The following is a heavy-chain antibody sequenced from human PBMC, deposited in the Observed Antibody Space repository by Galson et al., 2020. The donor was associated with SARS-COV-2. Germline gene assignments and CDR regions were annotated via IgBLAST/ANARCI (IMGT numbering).Heavy chain of an antibody. CDR2: IYPGDSDT. J-gene: IGHJ4*02. CDR3: ARASGVVVITSHFDY. Sequence: GESLKISCKGSGYSFHSYWLGWVRQMPGKGLEWMGIIYPGDSDTRYSPSFQGQVTISADKSISTAYLQWSSLKASDTAMYYCARASGVVVITSHFDYWGQGTLGAVSS. V-gene: IGHV5-51*01. D-gene: IGHD3-22*01. CDR1: GYSFHSYW.